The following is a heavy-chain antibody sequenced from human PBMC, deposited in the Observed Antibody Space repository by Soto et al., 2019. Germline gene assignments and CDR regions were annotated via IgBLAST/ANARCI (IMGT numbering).Heavy chain of an antibody. CDR2: ISYIGST. Sequence: SETLSLTCTVSGGSISSNYWSWIRQPPGKGLEWIGYISYIGSTNYNPSLKSRVTISVDTSKNQFSLKLNSVTAADTAVYYCARRWGGALDYWGQGTLVTVSS. CDR1: GGSISSNY. CDR3: ARRWGGALDY. D-gene: IGHD3-16*01. J-gene: IGHJ4*02. V-gene: IGHV4-59*08.